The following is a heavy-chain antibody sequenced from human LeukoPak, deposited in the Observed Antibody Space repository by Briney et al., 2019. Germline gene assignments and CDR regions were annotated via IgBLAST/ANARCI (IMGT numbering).Heavy chain of an antibody. CDR2: IYYSGST. CDR1: GGSISSSSYH. Sequence: PSETLSLSCTVSGGSISSSSYHWGWIRQPPGKGLEWIGSIYYSGSTYYNPSLKSRVSISVDTSKNQFSLKLSSVTAADTAVYYCARQLYCGGDCYCFDYWGWGTLVTVSS. CDR3: ARQLYCGGDCYCFDY. J-gene: IGHJ4*02. V-gene: IGHV4-39*01. D-gene: IGHD2-21*02.